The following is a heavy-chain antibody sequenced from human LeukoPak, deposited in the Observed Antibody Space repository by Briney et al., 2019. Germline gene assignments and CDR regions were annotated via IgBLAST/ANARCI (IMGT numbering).Heavy chain of an antibody. J-gene: IGHJ4*02. V-gene: IGHV4-39*01. D-gene: IGHD3-10*01. CDR1: GGSISSSSYY. CDR3: ARVRFMVRGTQFDY. CDR2: IYYSGST. Sequence: PSETLSLTCTVSGGSISSSSYYWGWIRQPPGKGLEWIGSIYYSGSTYYNPSLKSRVTISVDTSKNQFSLKLSSVTAADTAVYYCARVRFMVRGTQFDYWGQGTLVTVSS.